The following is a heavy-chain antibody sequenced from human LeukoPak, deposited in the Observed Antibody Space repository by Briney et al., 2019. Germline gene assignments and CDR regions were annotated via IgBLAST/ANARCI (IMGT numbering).Heavy chain of an antibody. Sequence: GGSLRLSCAASGFTFSNYWMHWVRQTPGKGLVWVSRINSDGINTSYADSVKDRFTISRDNAKNTLNLQMNSLRAEDTAVYYCARDLGQYYDTSDNWFDPWGQGTLVTVSS. V-gene: IGHV3-74*01. D-gene: IGHD3-22*01. J-gene: IGHJ5*02. CDR1: GFTFSNYW. CDR2: INSDGINT. CDR3: ARDLGQYYDTSDNWFDP.